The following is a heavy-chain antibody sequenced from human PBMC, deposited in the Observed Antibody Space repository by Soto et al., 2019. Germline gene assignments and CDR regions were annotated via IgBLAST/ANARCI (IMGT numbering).Heavy chain of an antibody. CDR3: ARDFGLEWLPLRRLGMDV. CDR2: INPSGGST. CDR1: GYTFTSYY. Sequence: VASVKVSCKASGYTFTSYYMHWVLQAPGQGLEWMGIINPSGGSTSYAQKFQGRVTMTRDTSTSTVYMELSSLRSEDTAVYYCARDFGLEWLPLRRLGMDVWGQGTTVTVSS. J-gene: IGHJ6*02. V-gene: IGHV1-46*01. D-gene: IGHD3-3*01.